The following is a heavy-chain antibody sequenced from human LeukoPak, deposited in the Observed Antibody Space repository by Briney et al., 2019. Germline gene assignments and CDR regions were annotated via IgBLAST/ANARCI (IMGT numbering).Heavy chain of an antibody. V-gene: IGHV3-33*01. Sequence: GGSLRLSCAASGFTFSSYGMHWVRRAPGKGLEWVPVMWYDGSNKYYADSVKGRFTISRDNSKNTLYLQMNSLRAEDTAVYYCARGEGLFDYWGQGTLVTVSS. J-gene: IGHJ4*02. CDR1: GFTFSSYG. CDR3: ARGEGLFDY. CDR2: MWYDGSNK.